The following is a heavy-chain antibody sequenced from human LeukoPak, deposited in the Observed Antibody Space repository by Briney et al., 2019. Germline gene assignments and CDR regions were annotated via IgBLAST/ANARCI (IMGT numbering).Heavy chain of an antibody. D-gene: IGHD3-9*01. Sequence: ASVKVSCKASGYTFTSYDINWVRQATGQRLEWMGWMNPNSGNTGYAQKFQGRVTMTRNTSISTAYMELSSLRSEDTAVYYCARAVPNYDILTGSDYWGQGTLVTVSS. CDR3: ARAVPNYDILTGSDY. CDR1: GYTFTSYD. V-gene: IGHV1-8*01. J-gene: IGHJ4*02. CDR2: MNPNSGNT.